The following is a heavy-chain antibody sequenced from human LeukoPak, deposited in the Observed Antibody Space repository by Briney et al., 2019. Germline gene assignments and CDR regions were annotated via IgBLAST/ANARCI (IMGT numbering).Heavy chain of an antibody. CDR2: ISAYNGNT. CDR3: AKESLRGHSYGFDN. J-gene: IGHJ4*02. V-gene: IGHV1-18*01. D-gene: IGHD5-18*01. Sequence: ASVKVSCKASGYTFTSYGISWVRQAPGQGLEWMGWISAYNGNTNYAQKLQGRVTMTTDTSTSTAYMELRSLRSDDTALYYCAKESLRGHSYGFDNWGQGTLVTVSS. CDR1: GYTFTSYG.